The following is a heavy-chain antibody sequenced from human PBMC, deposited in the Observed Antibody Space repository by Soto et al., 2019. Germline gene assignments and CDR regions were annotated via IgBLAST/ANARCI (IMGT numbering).Heavy chain of an antibody. V-gene: IGHV4-61*01. CDR1: GGSVSSGSHY. Sequence: QVQLQESGPGLVKPSETLSLTCTVSGGSVSSGSHYWSWIRQPPGKGLEWIGYVYYSGSTNYNPSLKSLVTISVDTSKNQFSLRLSSVTAADTAVYYCARMEGYGSGSYYNYFHYWGQGTLVIVSS. CDR3: ARMEGYGSGSYYNYFHY. D-gene: IGHD3-10*01. J-gene: IGHJ1*01. CDR2: VYYSGST.